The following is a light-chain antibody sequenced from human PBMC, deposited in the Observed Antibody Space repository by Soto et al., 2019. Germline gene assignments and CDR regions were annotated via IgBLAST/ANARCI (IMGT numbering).Light chain of an antibody. CDR1: QSVSSY. Sequence: EIVLTQSPATLSLSPGEGATLSCRASQSVSSYLAWYQQKPGQAPRLLIYDASNRGTGIPARFSGSGSGTDFTLTISSLEPEDFAIYYCQQRSNWPPMYTFGQGTKLEIK. CDR3: QQRSNWPPMYT. V-gene: IGKV3-11*01. J-gene: IGKJ2*01. CDR2: DAS.